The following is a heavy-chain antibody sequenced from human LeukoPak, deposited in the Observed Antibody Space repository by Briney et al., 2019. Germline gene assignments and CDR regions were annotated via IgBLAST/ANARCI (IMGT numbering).Heavy chain of an antibody. D-gene: IGHD3-10*01. CDR3: ATQGMVRAFDY. J-gene: IGHJ4*02. CDR2: ISWNSGSI. Sequence: PGGSLRLSCAASGFTLDDYAMHWVRQAPGKGLEWVSGISWNSGSIGYADSVKGRFTISRDNAKNSLYLQMNSLRAEDTALYYCATQGMVRAFDYWGQGTLVTVSS. CDR1: GFTLDDYA. V-gene: IGHV3-9*01.